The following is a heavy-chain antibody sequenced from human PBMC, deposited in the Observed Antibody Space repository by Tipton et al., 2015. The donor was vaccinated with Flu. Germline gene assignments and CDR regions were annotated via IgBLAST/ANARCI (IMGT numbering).Heavy chain of an antibody. Sequence: LRLSCTVSGGSIGSFYWNWIRQPPGKGLEWIGYIYNNAYTKYNPSLKSRVTMSVDESKIQFSLRLTSVTAADTAVYWCARRDYSNYVSEPRNWFDLWSQGTLVTVSS. D-gene: IGHD4-11*01. CDR1: GGSIGSFY. J-gene: IGHJ5*02. CDR2: IYNNAYT. CDR3: ARRDYSNYVSEPRNWFDL. V-gene: IGHV4-4*09.